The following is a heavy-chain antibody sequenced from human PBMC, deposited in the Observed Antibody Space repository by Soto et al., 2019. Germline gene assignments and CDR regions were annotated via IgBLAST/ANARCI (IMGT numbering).Heavy chain of an antibody. CDR3: ARGYQYYDFWSDYSLHFDY. Sequence: QVQLQQWGAGLLKPSETLSLTCAVYGGSFSGYYWSWIRQPPGKGLEWIGEINHSGSTNYNPSLKSRVTISVDTSKNQFSLKLSSVTAADTAVYYCARGYQYYDFWSDYSLHFDYWGQGTLVTVSS. CDR1: GGSFSGYY. J-gene: IGHJ4*02. CDR2: INHSGST. V-gene: IGHV4-34*01. D-gene: IGHD3-3*01.